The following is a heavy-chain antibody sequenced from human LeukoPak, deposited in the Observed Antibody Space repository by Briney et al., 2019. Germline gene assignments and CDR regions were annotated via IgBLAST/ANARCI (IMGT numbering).Heavy chain of an antibody. CDR1: GGTFSSYA. V-gene: IGHV1-69*01. D-gene: IGHD6-13*01. CDR3: ARAAEIAAAGIDRDWYFGY. CDR2: FDPEDGEA. J-gene: IGHJ4*02. Sequence: SWVTVSYKSSGGTFSSYAISWVRRAPGKGLEWMVGFDPEDGEAIYAKKFQGRVTITADESTSTAYIELSSLRSEDTAVYYCARAAEIAAAGIDRDWYFGYWGQGDLGTVSS.